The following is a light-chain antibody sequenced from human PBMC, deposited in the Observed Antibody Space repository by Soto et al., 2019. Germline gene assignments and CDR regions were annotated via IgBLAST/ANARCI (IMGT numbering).Light chain of an antibody. V-gene: IGLV1-44*01. CDR1: NSNIGSNT. Sequence: QLVLTQPPSASGTTGQRVTISCSGSNSNIGSNTVNWYQQLPGTAPKLLIYYDNLRPSGVPDRISGSKSGTSASLAISGLQSDDEADYYCASWDDSLNGRVFGTGTKLTVL. CDR3: ASWDDSLNGRV. J-gene: IGLJ1*01. CDR2: YDN.